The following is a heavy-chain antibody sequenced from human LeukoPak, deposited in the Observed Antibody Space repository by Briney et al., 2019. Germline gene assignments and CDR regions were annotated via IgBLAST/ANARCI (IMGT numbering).Heavy chain of an antibody. J-gene: IGHJ6*03. Sequence: PSETLSLTCAVYGGSFSGYYWSWIRQPPGKGLEWIGEINHSGTTKYNPSLKSRVTISVDTSKNQFSLKLSSVTAADTAVYYCAFLVVPAPIDYMDVWDKETTVTVSS. V-gene: IGHV4-34*01. CDR2: INHSGTT. CDR1: GGSFSGYY. D-gene: IGHD2-2*01. CDR3: AFLVVPAPIDYMDV.